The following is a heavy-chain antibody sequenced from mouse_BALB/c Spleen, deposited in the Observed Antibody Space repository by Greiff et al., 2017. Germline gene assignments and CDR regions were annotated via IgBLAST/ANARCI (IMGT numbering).Heavy chain of an antibody. CDR2: IYWDDDK. CDR3: ARRGYGGPMDY. V-gene: IGHV8-12*01. D-gene: IGHD1-1*02. J-gene: IGHJ4*01. Sequence: QVTLKVSGPGILQPSQTLSLTCSFSGFSLSTSGMGVSWIRQPSGKGLEWLAHIYWDDDKRYNPSLKSRLTISKDTSSNQVFLKITSVDTADTATYYCARRGYGGPMDYWGQGTSVTVSS. CDR1: GFSLSTSGMG.